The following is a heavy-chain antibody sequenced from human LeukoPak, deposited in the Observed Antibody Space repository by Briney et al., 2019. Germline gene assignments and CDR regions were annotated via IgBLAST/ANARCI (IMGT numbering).Heavy chain of an antibody. CDR1: GGSFSGYY. Sequence: SETLSLTCAVYGGSFSGYYWSWIRQSPGKALEWIGYISQSGNSYFTPSLKSRATISVDRSKNHFSLTLISVTAADTAVYYCARDQVDYDIPDHFDSWGKGTLVTVSS. CDR3: ARDQVDYDIPDHFDS. J-gene: IGHJ4*02. CDR2: ISQSGNS. D-gene: IGHD3-22*01. V-gene: IGHV4-34*11.